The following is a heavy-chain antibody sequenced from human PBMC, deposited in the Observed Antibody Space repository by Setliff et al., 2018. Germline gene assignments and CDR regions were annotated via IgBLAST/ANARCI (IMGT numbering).Heavy chain of an antibody. Sequence: ASVKVSCKTSGYTFIGYYVHWVRQAPGRGLEWMGWINPNTGGTNYAQKFQGRVTVTSDTSISTAYLTLTSLRSDDTAVYYCASVRGSDDFFDIWGQGTMVTVSS. CDR1: GYTFIGYY. CDR3: ASVRGSDDFFDI. D-gene: IGHD3-16*01. V-gene: IGHV1-2*02. CDR2: INPNTGGT. J-gene: IGHJ3*02.